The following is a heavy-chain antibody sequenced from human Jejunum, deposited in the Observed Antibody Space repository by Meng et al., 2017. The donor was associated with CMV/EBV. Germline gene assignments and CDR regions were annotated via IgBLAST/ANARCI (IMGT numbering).Heavy chain of an antibody. D-gene: IGHD2-21*01. CDR3: AAYIKDAFHF. CDR2: VKEDEGEK. V-gene: IGHV3-7*01. J-gene: IGHJ3*01. CDR1: GFTLSSYW. Sequence: CGASGFTLSSYWMGWVRQGPGKGLEWVANVKEDEGEKYYADSVKGRFSIFRDNANNSLYLQMNYLGVDDTTVYYCAAYIKDAFHFWGQGTMVTVSS.